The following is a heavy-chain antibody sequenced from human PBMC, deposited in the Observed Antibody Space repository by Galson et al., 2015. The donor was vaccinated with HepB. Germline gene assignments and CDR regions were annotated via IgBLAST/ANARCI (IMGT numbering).Heavy chain of an antibody. CDR2: INPNSGGT. D-gene: IGHD2-21*01. Sequence: SVKVSCKASGYTFTGYYMHWVRQAPGQGLEWMGRINPNSGGTNYAQKFQGRVTMTRDTSISTAYMALSRLRSDDTAVYYCARGTRVVVIAPNWFDPWGQGTLVTVSS. CDR3: ARGTRVVVIAPNWFDP. V-gene: IGHV1-2*06. J-gene: IGHJ5*02. CDR1: GYTFTGYY.